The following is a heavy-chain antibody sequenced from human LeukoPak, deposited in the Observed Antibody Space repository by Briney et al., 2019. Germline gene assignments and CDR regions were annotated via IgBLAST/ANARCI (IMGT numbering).Heavy chain of an antibody. CDR3: AKEWSAFDI. J-gene: IGHJ3*02. CDR1: GLTVTGYY. Sequence: RTGGSLRLSCAASGLTVTGYYMHWIRQAPGKGLEWVSFIGGSASNIYYADSVKGRFTISRDNAKNSLYLQMNSLRAEDTAVYYCAKEWSAFDIWGQGTMVTVSS. CDR2: IGGSASNI. D-gene: IGHD2-15*01. V-gene: IGHV3-11*04.